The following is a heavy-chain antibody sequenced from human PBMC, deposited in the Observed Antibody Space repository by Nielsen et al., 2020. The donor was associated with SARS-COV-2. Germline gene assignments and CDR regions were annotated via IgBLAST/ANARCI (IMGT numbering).Heavy chain of an antibody. V-gene: IGHV4-34*01. CDR2: INHSGST. D-gene: IGHD2-2*01. CDR3: ARSRGGCISTSCHRPYYMDV. Sequence: SETLSLTCAVYGGSFSGYYWSWIRQPPGKGLEWIGEINHSGSTNYNPSLKSRVTISVDTSKNQFSLKLSSLTAADTAVYYCARSRGGCISTSCHRPYYMDVWGKGTTDTVSS. J-gene: IGHJ6*03. CDR1: GGSFSGYY.